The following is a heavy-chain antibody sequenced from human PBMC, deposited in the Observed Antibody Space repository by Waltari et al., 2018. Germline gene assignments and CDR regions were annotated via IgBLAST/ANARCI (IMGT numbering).Heavy chain of an antibody. V-gene: IGHV4-39*07. J-gene: IGHJ5*02. Sequence: QLQLQESGPGLVKPSETLSLTCTVSGGSISSSSYYWDWIRQPPGKGLEWIGSIYYSGSTYYNPSLKSRVTISVDTSKNQFSLKLSSVTAADTAVYYCARAPSGRRGWFDPWGQGTLVTVSS. CDR2: IYYSGST. CDR1: GGSISSSSYY. D-gene: IGHD5-12*01. CDR3: ARAPSGRRGWFDP.